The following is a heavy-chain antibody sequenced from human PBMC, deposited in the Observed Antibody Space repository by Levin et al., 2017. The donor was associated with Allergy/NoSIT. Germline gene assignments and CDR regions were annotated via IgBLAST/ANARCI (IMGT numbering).Heavy chain of an antibody. Sequence: SCAASGFTFSDYAMHWVRQTPGKGLDWVAIIWHDGSGEYYAESVKGRFTISRDNSKNSLYLQMNSLRAEDTAMYYCASGGDYGDYYFDRWGRGTLVTVSS. CDR1: GFTFSDYA. CDR2: IWHDGSGE. CDR3: ASGGDYGDYYFDR. D-gene: IGHD4-17*01. J-gene: IGHJ4*02. V-gene: IGHV3-33*03.